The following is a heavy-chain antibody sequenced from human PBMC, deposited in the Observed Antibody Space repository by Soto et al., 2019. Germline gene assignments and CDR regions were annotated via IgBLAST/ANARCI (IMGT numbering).Heavy chain of an antibody. CDR1: EFAFSSYW. V-gene: IGHV3-7*05. CDR3: ARDVSPGSSGLYFDAFDI. Sequence: EVQLVESGGGLVQPGVSLTLSCAASEFAFSSYWMTWFRQAPGKGLEWVANIRKDGSQRSYLDSVRGRFTSSRDNSKTSLYLQMNSLRAEDTALYFCARDVSPGSSGLYFDAFDIWGQGTMVTVSS. D-gene: IGHD6-25*01. J-gene: IGHJ3*02. CDR2: IRKDGSQR.